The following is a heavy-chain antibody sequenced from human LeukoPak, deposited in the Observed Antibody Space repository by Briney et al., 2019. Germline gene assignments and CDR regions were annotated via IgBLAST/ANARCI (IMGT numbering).Heavy chain of an antibody. CDR3: AREMDSSEAFDI. CDR2: INPSRGGT. D-gene: IGHD3-22*01. Sequence: GASVTVSCKASGYTFTSYGISWVRQAPGQGLEWMGWINPSRGGTNYAQKFQARVTMTRDTSIATTYMELNRLTSDDTAVYFCAREMDSSEAFDIWGQGTLVTVSS. J-gene: IGHJ3*02. CDR1: GYTFTSYG. V-gene: IGHV1-2*02.